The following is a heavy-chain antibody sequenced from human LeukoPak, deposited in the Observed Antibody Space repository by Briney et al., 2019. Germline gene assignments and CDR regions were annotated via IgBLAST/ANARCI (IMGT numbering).Heavy chain of an antibody. Sequence: GASVKVSCKASGYTFTSYYMHWVRQAPGQGLEWMGIINPSGGSTSYAQKLQGRATMTTDTSTSTAYMELRSLRSDDTAVYYCARDSYSSVGGDYWGQGTLVTVST. J-gene: IGHJ4*02. D-gene: IGHD6-19*01. CDR3: ARDSYSSVGGDY. CDR2: INPSGGST. V-gene: IGHV1-46*01. CDR1: GYTFTSYY.